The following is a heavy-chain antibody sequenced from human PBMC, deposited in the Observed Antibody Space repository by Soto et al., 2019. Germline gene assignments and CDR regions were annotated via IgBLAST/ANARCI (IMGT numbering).Heavy chain of an antibody. D-gene: IGHD3-9*01. CDR3: ARTPYSYFDWLFSLGAFDI. J-gene: IGHJ3*02. Sequence: GESLKISCKGSGYSFTSYWIGWVRQMPGKGLEWMGIIYPGDSGTRYSPSFQGQVTISADKSISTAYLQWSSLKASDTAMYYCARTPYSYFDWLFSLGAFDIWGQGTMVTVSS. CDR1: GYSFTSYW. CDR2: IYPGDSGT. V-gene: IGHV5-51*01.